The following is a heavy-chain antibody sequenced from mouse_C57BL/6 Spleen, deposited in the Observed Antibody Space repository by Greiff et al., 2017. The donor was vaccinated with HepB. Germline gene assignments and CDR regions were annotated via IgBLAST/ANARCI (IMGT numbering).Heavy chain of an antibody. V-gene: IGHV1-15*01. CDR2: IDPETGGT. Sequence: QVQLQQSGAELVRPGASVTLSCKASGYTFTDYEMHWVKQTPVHGLEWIGAIDPETGGTAYNQKFKGKAILTADKSSSTAYMELRSLTSEDSAVYYCTRRGNEYLYAMDYWGQGTSVTVSS. J-gene: IGHJ4*01. CDR3: TRRGNEYLYAMDY. D-gene: IGHD5-1*01. CDR1: GYTFTDYE.